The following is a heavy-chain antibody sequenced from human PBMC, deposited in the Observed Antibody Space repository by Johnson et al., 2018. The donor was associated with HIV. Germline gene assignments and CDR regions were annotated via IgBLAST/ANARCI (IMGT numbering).Heavy chain of an antibody. V-gene: IGHV3-30*03. CDR2: LSYDGHNK. Sequence: QVQLVESGGGVVQPGRSLRLSCIASGFTFSTYGMHWVRQAPGKGLQWVALLSYDGHNKYYSDPVQGRFTISRDNSKNTLYLHMNNLTAEDTAVYYCARGPSQLYWPDVAFDIWGQGTTVTVSS. CDR1: GFTFSTYG. CDR3: ARGPSQLYWPDVAFDI. D-gene: IGHD2-8*02. J-gene: IGHJ3*02.